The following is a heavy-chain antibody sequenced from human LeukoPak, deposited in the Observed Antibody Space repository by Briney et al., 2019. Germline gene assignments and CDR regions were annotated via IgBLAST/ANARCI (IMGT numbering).Heavy chain of an antibody. Sequence: TLSLTCTVSGGSISSGGYYWSWLRPHPGKGLEGIGYIYYSGSTYYNPSLKSRVTISVDTSKNQFSLKLSSVTAADTAVYYCARLGGGYSYEAPFYYYYGMDVWGQGTTVTVSS. D-gene: IGHD5-18*01. V-gene: IGHV4-31*03. CDR3: ARLGGGYSYEAPFYYYYGMDV. CDR1: GGSISSGGYY. CDR2: IYYSGST. J-gene: IGHJ6*02.